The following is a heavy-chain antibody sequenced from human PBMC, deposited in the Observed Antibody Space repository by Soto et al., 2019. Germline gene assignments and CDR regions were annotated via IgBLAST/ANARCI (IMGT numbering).Heavy chain of an antibody. CDR3: AKAQYSSGWHGAFDI. V-gene: IGHV3-30*18. CDR1: GFTFSSYG. CDR2: ISYDGSNK. Sequence: QVQLVESGGGVVQPGRSLRLSCAASGFTFSSYGLHWVRQAPGKGLESVAVISYDGSNKYYADSVKGRFTISRDNSKNTLYLQMNSLRAEDTAVYYCAKAQYSSGWHGAFDIWGQGTRVTVSS. D-gene: IGHD6-19*01. J-gene: IGHJ3*02.